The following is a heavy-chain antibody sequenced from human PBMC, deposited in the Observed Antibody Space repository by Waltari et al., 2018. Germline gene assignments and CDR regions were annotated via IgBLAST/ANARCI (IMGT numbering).Heavy chain of an antibody. CDR1: GGTFSSYA. J-gene: IGHJ4*02. V-gene: IGHV1-69*05. Sequence: QVQLVQSGAEVKKPGSSVKVSCKASGGTFSSYATSWVPQAPGQGLEWMGGIIPIFGTANYAQKFQGRVTITTDESTSTAYMELSSLRSEDTAVYYCARGEVGYGGNFLYYFDYWGQGTLVTVSS. D-gene: IGHD2-21*02. CDR2: IIPIFGTA. CDR3: ARGEVGYGGNFLYYFDY.